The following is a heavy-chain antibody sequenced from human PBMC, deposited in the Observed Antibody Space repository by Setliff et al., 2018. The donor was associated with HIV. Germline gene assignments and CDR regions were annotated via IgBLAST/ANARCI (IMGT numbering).Heavy chain of an antibody. CDR2: IIPIFGTP. J-gene: IGHJ6*04. CDR1: GDTFNSHA. CDR3: ARDSRDIVVVIAPEPEPYYYYGMDV. D-gene: IGHD2-15*01. Sequence: SVKVSCKASGDTFNSHAISWVRQAPGQGLEWMGGIIPIFGTPNYAQKFKGRLTITADESTSTVCMELSSLRSEDAAVYYCARDSRDIVVVIAPEPEPYYYYGMDVWGEGTTVTVSS. V-gene: IGHV1-69*13.